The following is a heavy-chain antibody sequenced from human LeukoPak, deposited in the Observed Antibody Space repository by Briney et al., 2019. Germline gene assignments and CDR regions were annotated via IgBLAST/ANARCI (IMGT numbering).Heavy chain of an antibody. CDR1: GRSISRGSYS. CDR2: IYTSGST. J-gene: IGHJ4*02. CDR3: ARAAALGLDY. Sequence: SHTLSLTYTVSGRSISRGSYSRTWIRQPAGQELRWGGRIYTSGSTNYHPSLKSRVTVSGYTSKNQVSVRRSSVRTADTAVYYCARAAALGLDYWGQGTLVTVSS. D-gene: IGHD6-13*01. V-gene: IGHV4-61*02.